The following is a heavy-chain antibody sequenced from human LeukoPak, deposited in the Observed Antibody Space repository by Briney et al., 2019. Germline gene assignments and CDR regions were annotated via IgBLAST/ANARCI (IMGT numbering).Heavy chain of an antibody. Sequence: GRSLRLSCAASGFIFSSYGMHWVRQAPGKGLEWVAVIWYDGSNKYYADSVKGRFTISRDNSKNTLYLQMNSLRAEDTAVYYCAREERSGWYKIDYWGQGTLVTVSS. CDR2: IWYDGSNK. CDR3: AREERSGWYKIDY. J-gene: IGHJ4*02. D-gene: IGHD6-19*01. CDR1: GFIFSSYG. V-gene: IGHV3-33*01.